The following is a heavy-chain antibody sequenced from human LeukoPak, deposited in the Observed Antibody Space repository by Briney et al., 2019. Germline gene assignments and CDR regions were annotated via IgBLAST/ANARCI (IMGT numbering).Heavy chain of an antibody. J-gene: IGHJ5*02. D-gene: IGHD3-3*01. Sequence: GGSLRLSCAASGFTVSSNHMSWVRQAPGKRLEWVSSISSSSSYIYYADSVKGRFTISRDNAKNSLYLQMNSLRAEDTAVYYCAAGLYDFWSGPSGQGTLVTVSS. CDR1: GFTVSSNH. CDR2: ISSSSSYI. V-gene: IGHV3-21*01. CDR3: AAGLYDFWSGP.